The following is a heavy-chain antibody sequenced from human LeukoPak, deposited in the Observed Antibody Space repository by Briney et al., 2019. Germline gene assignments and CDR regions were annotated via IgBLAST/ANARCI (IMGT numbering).Heavy chain of an antibody. Sequence: PGGSLRLSCAASGFTFSSYSMNWVRQAPGKGLEWVSSISSSSSYIYYADSVKGRFTISRDNSKSTLYLQMKSLRAEDTAIYYCAKAGLERRFFYYYMDVWGKGTTVTVSS. J-gene: IGHJ6*03. CDR1: GFTFSSYS. V-gene: IGHV3-21*04. D-gene: IGHD1-1*01. CDR2: ISSSSSYI. CDR3: AKAGLERRFFYYYMDV.